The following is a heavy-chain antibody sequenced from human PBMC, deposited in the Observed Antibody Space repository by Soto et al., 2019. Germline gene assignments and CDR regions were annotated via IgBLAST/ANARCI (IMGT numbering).Heavy chain of an antibody. CDR3: TTLSITIFGVVLMDV. CDR1: GFTFSNAW. V-gene: IGHV3-15*07. Sequence: PGGFLRLSCAASGFTFSNAWMNWVRQAPGKELEWVGRIKSKTDGGTTDYAAPVKGRFTISRDDSKNTLYLQMNSLKTEDTAVYYCTTLSITIFGVVLMDVWGQGTTVTVSS. D-gene: IGHD3-3*01. CDR2: IKSKTDGGTT. J-gene: IGHJ6*02.